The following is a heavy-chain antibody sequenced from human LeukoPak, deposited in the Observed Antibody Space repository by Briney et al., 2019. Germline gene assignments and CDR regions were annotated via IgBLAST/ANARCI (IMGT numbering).Heavy chain of an antibody. V-gene: IGHV1-69*05. CDR2: IIPIFGTG. CDR1: GGTFSSYA. D-gene: IGHD3-22*01. Sequence: ASVKVSCKASGGTFSSYAISWVRQAPGQGLEWMGRIIPIFGTGNYAQKLQGRVTITTDESTSTAYMELSSLRSEDTAMYYCASRAHYDSSGSFDYWGQGTLVTVSS. CDR3: ASRAHYDSSGSFDY. J-gene: IGHJ4*02.